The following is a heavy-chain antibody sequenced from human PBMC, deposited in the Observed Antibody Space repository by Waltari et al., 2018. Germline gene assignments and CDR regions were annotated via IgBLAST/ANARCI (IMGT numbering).Heavy chain of an antibody. CDR2: IIPIFGTA. CDR3: ARVVGCSGGSCFFNWFDP. Sequence: QVQLVQSGAEVKKPGSSVKVSCKASGGTFSSYAISWVRQAPGHGLEWMGGIIPIFGTANYAQKFQGRVTITTDESTSTAYMELSSLRSEDTAVYYCARVVGCSGGSCFFNWFDPWGQGTLVTVSS. J-gene: IGHJ5*02. D-gene: IGHD2-15*01. V-gene: IGHV1-69*05. CDR1: GGTFSSYA.